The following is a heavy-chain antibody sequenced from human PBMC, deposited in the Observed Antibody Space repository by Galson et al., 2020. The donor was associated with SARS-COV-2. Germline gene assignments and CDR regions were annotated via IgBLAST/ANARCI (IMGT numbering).Heavy chain of an antibody. D-gene: IGHD5-18*01. J-gene: IGHJ4*02. CDR1: GFNFSSYG. Sequence: TGGSLRLSCVVSGFNFSSYGMHWVRQAPGKGLEWAAAISYDGSNKYYAYSVKGRFTISRDNSKNTLYLQMNSLRAEDTAVYYCAKATQLWDGLTPFDYWGQGTLVTVSS. CDR3: AKATQLWDGLTPFDY. CDR2: ISYDGSNK. V-gene: IGHV3-30*18.